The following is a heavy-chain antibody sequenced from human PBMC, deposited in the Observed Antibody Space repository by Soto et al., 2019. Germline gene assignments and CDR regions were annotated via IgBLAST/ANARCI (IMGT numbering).Heavy chain of an antibody. V-gene: IGHV1-46*03. Sequence: QVQLVQSGAEVKKPGASVKVSCKASGYTFTSYYMHWVRQAPGQGLEWMGIINPSGGSTSYAQKFQGGVTMTRDTSTSTVYMELSSLRSEDTAVYYCAREPFLEWTQFYYYYYMDVWGKGTTVTVSS. CDR2: INPSGGST. D-gene: IGHD3-3*02. CDR3: AREPFLEWTQFYYYYYMDV. CDR1: GYTFTSYY. J-gene: IGHJ6*03.